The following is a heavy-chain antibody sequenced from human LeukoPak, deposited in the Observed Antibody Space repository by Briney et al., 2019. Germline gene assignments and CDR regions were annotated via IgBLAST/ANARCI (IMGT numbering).Heavy chain of an antibody. D-gene: IGHD1-26*01. V-gene: IGHV3-23*01. CDR2: ISPSGST. Sequence: GGSLRLSCAASGFTFNRYAMTWVRQAPGQGLDWVSTISPSGSTYHADSVKGRFTISRDTSKNTLYLQMNSLRAEDTALYSCAKDSRTGSPRAFDSGGQGPLVIVSS. CDR3: AKDSRTGSPRAFDS. J-gene: IGHJ4*02. CDR1: GFTFNRYA.